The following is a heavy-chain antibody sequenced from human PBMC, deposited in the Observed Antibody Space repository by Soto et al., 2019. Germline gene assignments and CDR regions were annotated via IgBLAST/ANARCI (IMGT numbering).Heavy chain of an antibody. CDR2: IYYSGST. CDR3: ARGYCSSTSCYDFDY. V-gene: IGHV4-59*01. J-gene: IGHJ4*02. CDR1: GGSISSYY. Sequence: SETLSLTCTVSGGSISSYYWSWIRQPPGKGLEWIGYIYYSGSTNYNPSLKSRVTISVDTSKNQFSLKLSSVTAADTAVYYCARGYCSSTSCYDFDYWGQGTLVTVSS. D-gene: IGHD2-2*01.